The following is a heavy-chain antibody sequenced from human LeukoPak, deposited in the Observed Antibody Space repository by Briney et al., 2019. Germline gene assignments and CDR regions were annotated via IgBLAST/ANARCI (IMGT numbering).Heavy chain of an antibody. Sequence: GASVKVSCKASGGTFSSYAISWVRQAPGQGLEWMGRIIPILGIANYAQKFQGRVTITADKSTSTAYMELSSLRSEDTAVYYCALKYYYDSSGYYPVTDAFDIWGQGTIVTVSS. J-gene: IGHJ3*02. CDR3: ALKYYYDSSGYYPVTDAFDI. CDR2: IIPILGIA. CDR1: GGTFSSYA. V-gene: IGHV1-69*04. D-gene: IGHD3-22*01.